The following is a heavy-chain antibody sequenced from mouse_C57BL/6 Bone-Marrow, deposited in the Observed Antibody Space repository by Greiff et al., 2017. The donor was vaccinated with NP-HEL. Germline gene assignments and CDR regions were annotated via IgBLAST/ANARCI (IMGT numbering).Heavy chain of an antibody. CDR2: ISNGGGST. CDR3: ARRLLDAMDY. V-gene: IGHV5-12*01. Sequence: EVQGVESGGGLMQPGGSLKLSCAASGFTFSDYYMYWVRQTPEKRLEWVAYISNGGGSTYYPDTVKGRFTISRDNAKNTLYLQMSRLKSEDTAMYYCARRLLDAMDYWGQGTSVTVAS. D-gene: IGHD2-10*01. CDR1: GFTFSDYY. J-gene: IGHJ4*01.